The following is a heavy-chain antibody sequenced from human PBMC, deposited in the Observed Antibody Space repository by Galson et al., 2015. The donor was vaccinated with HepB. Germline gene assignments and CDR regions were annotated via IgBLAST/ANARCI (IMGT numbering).Heavy chain of an antibody. CDR3: AGYAGRAWGAFDI. CDR2: IIPIFGTA. CDR1: GGTFSSNA. J-gene: IGHJ3*02. D-gene: IGHD5-12*01. V-gene: IGHV1-69*13. Sequence: SVKVSCKASGGTFSSNAISWVRQAPGQGLEWMGGIIPIFGTANYAQKFQGRVTITADESTSTAYMELSSLRSEDTAVYYCAGYAGRAWGAFDIWGQGTMVTVSS.